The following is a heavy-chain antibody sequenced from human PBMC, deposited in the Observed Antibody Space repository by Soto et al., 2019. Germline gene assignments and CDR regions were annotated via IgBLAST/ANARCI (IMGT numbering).Heavy chain of an antibody. CDR3: ARGRGGNSLDY. CDR1: GGSFSGYY. V-gene: IGHV4-34*01. D-gene: IGHD2-21*02. CDR2: SDHSGGT. Sequence: PSETLSLTCAVYGGSFSGYYWTWIRQPPGKGLEWIGESDHSGGTNYNPSLKSRVTISVDASKNQFSLNLDSVTAADTAVYSCARGRGGNSLDYWGQGTLVTVSS. J-gene: IGHJ4*02.